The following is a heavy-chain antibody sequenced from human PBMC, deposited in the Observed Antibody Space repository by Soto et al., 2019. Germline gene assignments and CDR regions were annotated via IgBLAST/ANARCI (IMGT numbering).Heavy chain of an antibody. CDR3: ARSSSTSCYLPIYYYGMDV. D-gene: IGHD2-2*01. J-gene: IGHJ6*02. V-gene: IGHV4-59*01. Sequence: SETLSLTCTVSGGSISSYYWSWIRQPPGKGLEWIGYIYYSGSTNYNPSLKSRVTISVGTSKNQFSLKLSSVTAADTAVYYCARSSSTSCYLPIYYYGMDVWGQGTTVTVSS. CDR1: GGSISSYY. CDR2: IYYSGST.